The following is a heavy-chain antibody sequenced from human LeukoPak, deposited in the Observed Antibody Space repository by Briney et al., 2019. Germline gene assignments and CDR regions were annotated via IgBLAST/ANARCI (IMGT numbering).Heavy chain of an antibody. CDR1: GDSISSSNFY. CDR3: ARRDYSDRTDFPRLYWFDR. D-gene: IGHD3-22*01. CDR2: IYYSGYT. V-gene: IGHV4-39*02. J-gene: IGHJ5*02. Sequence: SETLSLTCTVSGDSISSSNFYWAWIRQPPGKGLEWIGNIYYSGYTNYSPSLKSRVTISMDTSKNHFSLKLTSLTAADTAVYYCARRDYSDRTDFPRLYWFDRWGQGTLVTVSS.